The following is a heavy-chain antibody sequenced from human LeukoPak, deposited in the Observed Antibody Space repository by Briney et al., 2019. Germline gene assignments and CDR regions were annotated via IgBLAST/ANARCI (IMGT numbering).Heavy chain of an antibody. V-gene: IGHV1-69*04. CDR1: GGTFISYA. Sequence: SVKVSCKASGGTFISYAISWVRQAPGQGLEWMGRIIPILGIANYAQKFQGRVTITADKSTSTAYMELSSLRSEDTAVYYCASDSIVGATHPFDYWGQGTLVTVSS. CDR2: IIPILGIA. J-gene: IGHJ4*02. D-gene: IGHD1-26*01. CDR3: ASDSIVGATHPFDY.